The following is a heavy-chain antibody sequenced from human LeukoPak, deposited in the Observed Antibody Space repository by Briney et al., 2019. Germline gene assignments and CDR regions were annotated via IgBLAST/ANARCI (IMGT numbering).Heavy chain of an antibody. CDR3: ARDYDSEYYFDY. CDR1: GFTFSSYA. Sequence: GGSLRLSCATSGFTFSSYAMHWVRQAPGKGLEWVAVISYDGSNKYYADSVKGRFTISRDNSKNTLYLQMNSLRAEDTAVYYCARDYDSEYYFDYWGQGTLSPSPQ. V-gene: IGHV3-30-3*01. CDR2: ISYDGSNK. D-gene: IGHD3-3*01. J-gene: IGHJ4*02.